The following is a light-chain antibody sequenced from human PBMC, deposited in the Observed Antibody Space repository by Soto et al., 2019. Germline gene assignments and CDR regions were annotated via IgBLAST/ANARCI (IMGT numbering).Light chain of an antibody. J-gene: IGKJ4*01. V-gene: IGKV1D-12*01. CDR1: QGISTS. Sequence: DIQMTQSPSSVSASVGDGVTITCRASQGISTSLGWYQQKPGKAPKLLIYAASSLQSGVPSRFSGTGSGTDFTLTISSLQPEDIATYYCQQTNSFPLTFGGGTKVDIK. CDR3: QQTNSFPLT. CDR2: AAS.